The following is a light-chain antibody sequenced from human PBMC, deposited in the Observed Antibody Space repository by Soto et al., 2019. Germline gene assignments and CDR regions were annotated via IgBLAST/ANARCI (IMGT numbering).Light chain of an antibody. J-gene: IGKJ1*01. Sequence: DVVMTQSPLSLPVIPGEPASISCRSSQTLLHSNGHNYLDWYLQKPGQSPQLLIYLGANRASGVPDRFSGSGSVTEFTLKISRVEAEDVGIYYCMQTLQTPPWTFGQGTKVEIK. CDR1: QTLLHSNGHNY. CDR2: LGA. CDR3: MQTLQTPPWT. V-gene: IGKV2-28*01.